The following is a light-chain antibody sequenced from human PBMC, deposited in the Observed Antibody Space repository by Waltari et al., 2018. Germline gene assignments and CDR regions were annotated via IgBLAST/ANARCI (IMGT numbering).Light chain of an antibody. V-gene: IGLV4-69*01. CDR3: QTGGHGTWV. J-gene: IGLJ3*02. CDR1: SGPSSNL. Sequence: QLVLTQSPSASASLGASVKLPCTLSSGPSSNLIAWHQQQPEKGPRYLMKVNSDGSHSKGDEIPDRFSGSSSGAERYLTISSLQSEDEADYYCQTGGHGTWVFGGGTKLTVL. CDR2: VNSDGSH.